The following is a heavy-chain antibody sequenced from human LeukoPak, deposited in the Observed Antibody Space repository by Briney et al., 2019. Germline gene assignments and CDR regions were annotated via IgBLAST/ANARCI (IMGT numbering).Heavy chain of an antibody. CDR1: GGSISSGGYY. V-gene: IGHV4-31*03. D-gene: IGHD5-18*01. J-gene: IGHJ4*02. Sequence: SETLSLTCTVSGGSISSGGYYWSWIRQHPGKGLEWIGYIYYSGSTYYNPSLKSRVTISVDTSKNQFSLKLSSVTAADTAVYYCARDSAVDTAMALTGFDYWGQGTLVTVSS. CDR2: IYYSGST. CDR3: ARDSAVDTAMALTGFDY.